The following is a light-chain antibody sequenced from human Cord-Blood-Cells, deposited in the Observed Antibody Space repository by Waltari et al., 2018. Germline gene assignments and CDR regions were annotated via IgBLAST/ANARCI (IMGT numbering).Light chain of an antibody. CDR2: AAS. J-gene: IGKJ1*01. Sequence: DIQMTQSPSSLSASVGDRVTITCRASQSISSYLNWYQQQPGKAPRLLIYAASSLQSGVPSRFSVSRSGTDFTLSISSLQPEDFATYYCQQSYSTPWTFGQGTKVEIK. CDR1: QSISSY. CDR3: QQSYSTPWT. V-gene: IGKV1-39*01.